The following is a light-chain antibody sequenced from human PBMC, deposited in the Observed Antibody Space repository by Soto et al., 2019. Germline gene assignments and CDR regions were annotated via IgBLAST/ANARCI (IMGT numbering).Light chain of an antibody. Sequence: EIVLAQSPATLSLSPGDRATLSCGASQSVSRSYLASYQQKPGLAPRLIIYDASTRATGIPDRFSGGGSGTDFTLTISRLEPEDFAVYYCQHYDSSPPITFGQGTRLEIK. CDR1: QSVSRSY. J-gene: IGKJ5*01. CDR3: QHYDSSPPIT. V-gene: IGKV3D-20*01. CDR2: DAS.